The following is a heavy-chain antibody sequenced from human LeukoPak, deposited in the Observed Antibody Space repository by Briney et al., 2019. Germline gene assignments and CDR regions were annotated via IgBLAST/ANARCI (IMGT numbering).Heavy chain of an antibody. D-gene: IGHD5-12*01. CDR2: INPNSGGS. CDR1: GYTLTGYY. V-gene: IGHV1-2*02. Sequence: ASVKVSCKASGYTLTGYYMHWVRQAPGQGLEWMGWINPNSGGSKYAQMFQDRVTMARDTSISTAYMELSSLRSDDTAVYYCTRVPGNIVATEFDYWGQGTLVTVSS. CDR3: TRVPGNIVATEFDY. J-gene: IGHJ4*02.